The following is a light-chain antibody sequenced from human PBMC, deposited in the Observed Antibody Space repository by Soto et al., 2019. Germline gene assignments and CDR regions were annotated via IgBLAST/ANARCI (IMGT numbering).Light chain of an antibody. J-gene: IGLJ1*01. Sequence: QSALTQPRSVSGSPGQSVTISCAGTSSDVGTYDYVSWYQQHPGKVPKLLVYDVSLRPSGVPDRFSSSKSGNTASLTISGLQAEDDADYYCCAFTGTIFVFGTGTKVTVL. CDR1: SSDVGTYDY. CDR2: DVS. CDR3: CAFTGTIFV. V-gene: IGLV2-11*01.